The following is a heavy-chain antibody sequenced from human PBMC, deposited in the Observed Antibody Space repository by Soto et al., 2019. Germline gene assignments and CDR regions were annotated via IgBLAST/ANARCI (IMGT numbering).Heavy chain of an antibody. V-gene: IGHV3-9*01. CDR1: GFTFDDYA. CDR2: ISWNSGRI. Sequence: EVQLVESGGGLVQPGGSQRLSCAASGFTFDDYAMHWVRQAPGKGLEWVSGISWNSGRIAYADSVKGRFTISRGNAKNSLYLQMNSLRAEDTALYYCAKDKATGTALTYYGMDVWGQGTTVTVSS. CDR3: AKDKATGTALTYYGMDV. D-gene: IGHD1-1*01. J-gene: IGHJ6*02.